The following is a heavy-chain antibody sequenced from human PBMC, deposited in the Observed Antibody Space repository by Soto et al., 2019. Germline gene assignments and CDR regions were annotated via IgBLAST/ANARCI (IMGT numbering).Heavy chain of an antibody. D-gene: IGHD6-13*01. CDR2: ISWDGGST. J-gene: IGHJ4*02. Sequence: GGSLRLSCAASGFTFDDYTMHWVRQAPGKGLEWVSLISWDGGSTYYADSVKGRFTISRDNSKNSLYLQMNSLRTEDTALYYCAIFRFPGAAGTYIDFWGQGTLVTVSS. V-gene: IGHV3-43*01. CDR1: GFTFDDYT. CDR3: AIFRFPGAAGTYIDF.